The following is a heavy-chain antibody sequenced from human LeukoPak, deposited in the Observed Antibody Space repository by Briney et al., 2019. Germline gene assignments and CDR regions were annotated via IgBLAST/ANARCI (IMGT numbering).Heavy chain of an antibody. CDR2: IIPIFGTA. J-gene: IGHJ5*02. D-gene: IGHD6-13*01. V-gene: IGHV1-69*13. Sequence: GASVKVSCKASGGTFSSYAISWVRQAPGQGLEWMGGIIPIFGTANYAQKFQGRVTITAHESTSTAYMELSSLRSEDTAVYYCARAIAAAAVWFDPWGQGTLVTVSS. CDR1: GGTFSSYA. CDR3: ARAIAAAAVWFDP.